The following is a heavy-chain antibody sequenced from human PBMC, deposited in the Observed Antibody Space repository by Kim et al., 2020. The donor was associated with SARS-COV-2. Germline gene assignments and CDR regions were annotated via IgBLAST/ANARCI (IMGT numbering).Heavy chain of an antibody. CDR3: ARGTTPYSSGWLRPHEYYGMDV. CDR1: GGSVDSGSYY. CDR2: FYYSGST. Sequence: SETLSLTCTVSGGSVDSGSYYWSWIRQPPGKGLEWIGYFYYSGSTNYNPSLKSRVTISVDTSKSQFSLKLSSVTAADTAVYYCARGTTPYSSGWLRPHEYYGMDVWGQGTTVTVSS. V-gene: IGHV4-61*01. D-gene: IGHD6-19*01. J-gene: IGHJ6*02.